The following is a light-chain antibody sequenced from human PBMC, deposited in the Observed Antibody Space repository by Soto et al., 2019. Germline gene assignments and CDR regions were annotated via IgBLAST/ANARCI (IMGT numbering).Light chain of an antibody. V-gene: IGKV1-39*01. J-gene: IGKJ2*01. CDR2: AAS. CDR3: QQSYSTPRT. CDR1: QTIATY. Sequence: DIQMTQSPSSLSASVGDRVTITCRASQTIATYLNWYQQKPGKAPKLLIYAASNLQFGVPSRFSGSGSGTDFTLTISSLQPEDFATYYCQQSYSTPRTFGQGTKLEIK.